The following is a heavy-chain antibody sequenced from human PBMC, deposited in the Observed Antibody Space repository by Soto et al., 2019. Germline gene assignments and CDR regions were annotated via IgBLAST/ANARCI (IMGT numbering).Heavy chain of an antibody. CDR1: GGSFTSNNW. Sequence: ETLSLTCAVSGGSFTSNNWWTWVRQPPGQGLEWIGEIYRTGTTNYNPSLKSRVTISLDKSENQFSLKVSSLTAADTAVYYCASRDPGTSVDYWGQGTLVTVSS. CDR2: IYRTGTT. CDR3: ASRDPGTSVDY. J-gene: IGHJ4*02. D-gene: IGHD1-7*01. V-gene: IGHV4-4*02.